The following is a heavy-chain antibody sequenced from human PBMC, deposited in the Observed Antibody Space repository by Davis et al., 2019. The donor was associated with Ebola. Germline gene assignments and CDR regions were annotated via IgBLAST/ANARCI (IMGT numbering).Heavy chain of an antibody. Sequence: SETLSLTCTVSGGSIISSSSYWGWIRQPPRKGLEWIGSIYYSGITYYNPSLKSRVTISVDTSKNQFSLTLRSVTAADTAVYYCARQGWSGYSLRHWLDPWGRGTLVTVSS. CDR1: GGSIISSSSY. J-gene: IGHJ5*02. D-gene: IGHD3-3*01. V-gene: IGHV4-39*01. CDR2: IYYSGIT. CDR3: ARQGWSGYSLRHWLDP.